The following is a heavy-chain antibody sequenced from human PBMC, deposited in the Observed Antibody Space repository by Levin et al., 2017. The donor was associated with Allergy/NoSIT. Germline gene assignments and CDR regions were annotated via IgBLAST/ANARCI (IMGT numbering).Heavy chain of an antibody. CDR1: GFTFSNYW. D-gene: IGHD1-26*01. J-gene: IGHJ4*02. CDR3: AREGSYIDSFDC. CDR2: IKQDGSEK. Sequence: GESLKISCAASGFTFSNYWMSWVRQAPGKGLEWVANIKQDGSEKYYVDSVKGRFTISRDNAKNSLFLQMNSLRAEDTAVFYCAREGSYIDSFDCWGQGILVTVSS. V-gene: IGHV3-7*01.